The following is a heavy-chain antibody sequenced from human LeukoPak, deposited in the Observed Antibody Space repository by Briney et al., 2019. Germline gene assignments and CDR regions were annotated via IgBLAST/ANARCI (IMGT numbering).Heavy chain of an antibody. J-gene: IGHJ4*02. Sequence: ASVKVSCKASGYTFTGYYMHWVRQAPGQGLEWMGWINPNSGGTNYAQKFQGWVTMTRDTSISTAYMELSRLRSDDTAVYYCARGGHIITMVRGVITPRDYWGQETLVTVSS. D-gene: IGHD3-10*01. V-gene: IGHV1-2*04. CDR3: ARGGHIITMVRGVITPRDY. CDR2: INPNSGGT. CDR1: GYTFTGYY.